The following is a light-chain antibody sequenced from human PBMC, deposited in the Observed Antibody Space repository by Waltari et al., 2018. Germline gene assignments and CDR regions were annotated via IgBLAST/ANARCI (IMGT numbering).Light chain of an antibody. CDR2: GAS. CDR3: QQYNNWPPVT. V-gene: IGKV3-15*01. Sequence: EIVMTQSPATLSVSPGERATLSCRASQRVSSNLAWYQQKPGQAPRLLIYGASTRATGIPARFSGSGCGTELTLTISSLQSEDFAVYYCQQYNNWPPVTFGQGTKVEIK. CDR1: QRVSSN. J-gene: IGKJ1*01.